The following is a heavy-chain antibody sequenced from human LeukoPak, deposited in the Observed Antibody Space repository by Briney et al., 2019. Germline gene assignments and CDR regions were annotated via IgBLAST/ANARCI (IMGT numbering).Heavy chain of an antibody. CDR2: IRYDGSNK. D-gene: IGHD2-2*01. J-gene: IGHJ6*03. V-gene: IGHV3-30*02. CDR1: GFTFSSYG. Sequence: PEGSLRLSCAASGFTFSSYGMHWVRQAPGKGLEWVAFIRYDGSNKYYADSVKGRFTISRDNSRNTLYLQMNSLRAEDTAVYYCAKEGSSTSLYYYYYYYYMDVWGKGTTVTVSS. CDR3: AKEGSSTSLYYYYYYYYMDV.